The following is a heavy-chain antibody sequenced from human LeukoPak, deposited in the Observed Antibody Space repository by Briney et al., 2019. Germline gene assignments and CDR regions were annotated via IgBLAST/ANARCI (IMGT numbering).Heavy chain of an antibody. J-gene: IGHJ2*01. D-gene: IGHD6-19*01. CDR1: GGSISSGDYY. CDR3: ARVLEGSSGQHWYFDL. CDR2: INHSGST. Sequence: PSQTLSLTCTVSGGSISSGDYYWSWIRQPPGKGLEWIGEINHSGSTNYNPSLKSRVTISVDTSKNQFSLRLSSVTAADTAVYYCARVLEGSSGQHWYFDLWGRGTLVTVSS. V-gene: IGHV4-30-4*08.